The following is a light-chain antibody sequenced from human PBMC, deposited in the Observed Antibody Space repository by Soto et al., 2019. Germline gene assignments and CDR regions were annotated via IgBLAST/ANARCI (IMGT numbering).Light chain of an antibody. CDR3: QQSYTTPH. CDR2: AAT. Sequence: DIQMTQSPSSLSASVGDRVTISCRASQTISSYLNWYQQKPGKAPKLLIHAATSVHSGVPSRFSGSESETGTDFTLNISSLQPEEFATYYGQQSYTTPHFGQGTKLVI. CDR1: QTISSY. V-gene: IGKV1-39*01. J-gene: IGKJ2*01.